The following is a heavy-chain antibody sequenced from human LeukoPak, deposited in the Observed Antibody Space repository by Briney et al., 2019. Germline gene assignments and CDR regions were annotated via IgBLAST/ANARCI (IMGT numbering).Heavy chain of an antibody. CDR2: IYTSGST. CDR1: GGSISSYY. D-gene: IGHD3-22*01. V-gene: IGHV4-4*07. J-gene: IGHJ4*02. Sequence: SETLSVTCTVSGGSISSYYWSWIRQPAGKGLEWIGRIYTSGSTNYNPSLKSRVTMSVDTSKNQFSLKLSSVTAADTAVYYCARENYYDSSGYPDYWGQGTLVTVSS. CDR3: ARENYYDSSGYPDY.